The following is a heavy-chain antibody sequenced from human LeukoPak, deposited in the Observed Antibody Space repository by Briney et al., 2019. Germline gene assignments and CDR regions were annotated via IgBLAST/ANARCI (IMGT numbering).Heavy chain of an antibody. CDR1: GYTFIGYY. CDR2: INPNSGGT. V-gene: IGHV1-2*02. J-gene: IGHJ5*02. CDR3: ARAPAIIPTAIQVDWFDP. Sequence: ASVKVSCKTSGYTFIGYYIHWVRQAPGQGLEWMGWINPNSGGTNYVQKFQGRVTMTRDTSISTAYMDLSGLTSDDTAVYYCARAPAIIPTAIQVDWFDPWGQGTLVTVSS. D-gene: IGHD2-2*01.